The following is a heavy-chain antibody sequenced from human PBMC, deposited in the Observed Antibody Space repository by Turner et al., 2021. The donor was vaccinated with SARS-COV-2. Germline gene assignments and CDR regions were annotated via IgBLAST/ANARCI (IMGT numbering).Heavy chain of an antibody. CDR1: GDSISSYS. J-gene: IGHJ4*02. V-gene: IGHV4-59*01. CDR3: ARSGGWYFGYFDY. CDR2: IYYSGST. Sequence: QVQLQESGPGLVKPSETPSLTCTVSGDSISSYSWSWIRQPPGKGLEWIAYIYYSGSTNYNPSLKSRVTISVDTSKNQFSLKLTSVTAADTAVYYCARSGGWYFGYFDYWGQGTLVTVSS. D-gene: IGHD6-19*01.